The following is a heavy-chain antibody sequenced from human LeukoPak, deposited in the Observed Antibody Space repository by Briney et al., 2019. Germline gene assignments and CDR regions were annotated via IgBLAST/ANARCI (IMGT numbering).Heavy chain of an antibody. CDR2: IYSHGAT. J-gene: IGHJ4*02. D-gene: IGHD3-22*01. CDR3: TRKTDSGGSGDY. CDR1: GFTVYNNY. V-gene: IGHV3-53*01. Sequence: GSLRLSCAASGFTVYNNYMTWVRQAPGKGLECVSVIYSHGATYYAVSVKGRFTISRDKSKNTLYLQMNDLRPDDTAVYYCTRKTDSGGSGDYWGQGALVTVSS.